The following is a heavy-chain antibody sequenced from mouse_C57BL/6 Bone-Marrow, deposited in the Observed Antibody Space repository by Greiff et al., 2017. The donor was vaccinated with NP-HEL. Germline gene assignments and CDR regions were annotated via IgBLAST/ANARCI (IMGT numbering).Heavy chain of an antibody. CDR2: INPSNGGT. CDR3: ARDYYGSDWYFDV. Sequence: VKLQESGTELVKPGASVKLSCKASGYTFTSYWMHWVKRRPGQGLEWIGNINPSNGGTNYNEKFKSKATLTVDKSSSTAYMQLSSLTSEDSAVYYCARDYYGSDWYFDVWGTGTTVTVSS. D-gene: IGHD1-1*01. V-gene: IGHV1-53*01. J-gene: IGHJ1*03. CDR1: GYTFTSYW.